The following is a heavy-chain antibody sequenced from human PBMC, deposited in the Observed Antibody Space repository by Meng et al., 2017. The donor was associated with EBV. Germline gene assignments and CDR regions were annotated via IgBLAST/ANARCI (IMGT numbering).Heavy chain of an antibody. Sequence: QVQVVQAGVGVKKPGASVKVSCKASGYTFTGYYMHWVRQAPGQGLEWMGRINPNSGGTNYAQKFQGRVTMTRDTSISTAYMELSRLRSDDTAVYYCARVGIAVAGTGDYWGQGTLVTVSS. D-gene: IGHD6-19*01. CDR3: ARVGIAVAGTGDY. CDR2: INPNSGGT. CDR1: GYTFTGYY. J-gene: IGHJ4*02. V-gene: IGHV1-2*06.